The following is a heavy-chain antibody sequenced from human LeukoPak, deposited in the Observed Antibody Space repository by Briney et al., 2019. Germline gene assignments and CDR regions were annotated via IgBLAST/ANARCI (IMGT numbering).Heavy chain of an antibody. CDR2: ISGSGGST. CDR1: GFTFSSYA. D-gene: IGHD1-1*01. J-gene: IGHJ4*02. CDR3: AKLRGSGGTGTTYPIDY. Sequence: PGGSLRLSCAASGFTFSSYATHWVRQAPGKGLEWVSAISGSGGSTYYADSVKGRFTISRDNSKNTLYLQMNSLRAEDTAVYYCAKLRGSGGTGTTYPIDYWGQGTLVTVSS. V-gene: IGHV3-23*01.